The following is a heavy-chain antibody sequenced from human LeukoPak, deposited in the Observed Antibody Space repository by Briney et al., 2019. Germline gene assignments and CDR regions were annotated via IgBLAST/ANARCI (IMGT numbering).Heavy chain of an antibody. CDR3: ARVNLRAFDY. J-gene: IGHJ4*02. Sequence: ASAKVSCKASGDIFTNYGISWVRQAPGQGLEWMGWISPYNGNTNYPQKLQGRVTLTTDTSTTTAYMELRSLRSDDTAVYYCARVNLRAFDYWGQGTLVTVSS. V-gene: IGHV1-18*01. CDR2: ISPYNGNT. CDR1: GDIFTNYG.